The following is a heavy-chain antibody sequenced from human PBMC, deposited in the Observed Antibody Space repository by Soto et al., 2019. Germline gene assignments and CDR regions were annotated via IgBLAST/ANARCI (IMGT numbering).Heavy chain of an antibody. J-gene: IGHJ6*03. CDR1: GGSFSDYY. CDR3: ARLSRAFGGVVASRLHYYYYMDV. D-gene: IGHD3-16*02. V-gene: IGHV4-34*01. CDR2: VNHSGST. Sequence: QVQLQLWGAGLLKPSETLSLTCAVNGGSFSDYYWSWIRQPPGKGLEWIGEVNHSGSTNYNPSLKSRVTVSVETSKNQFSLQLSSVTAADTAVYYCARLSRAFGGVVASRLHYYYYMDVWGKGTTVTVSS.